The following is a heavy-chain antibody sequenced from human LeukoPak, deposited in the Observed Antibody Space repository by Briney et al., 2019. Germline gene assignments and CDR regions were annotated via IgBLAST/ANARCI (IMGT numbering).Heavy chain of an antibody. CDR2: INTVASYI. D-gene: IGHD3-22*01. CDR3: ARLRRNSDKSGFYYYYDF. V-gene: IGHV3-21*06. J-gene: IGHJ4*02. Sequence: PGGSLRLSCAASGLTFSNYSFTWVRQGPGKGLEWVSSINTVASYIYYADSVKGRFIISRDNAKNSLYLQMNSLRAEDTGVYYCARLRRNSDKSGFYYYYDFWCQGTLVTVSS. CDR1: GLTFSNYS.